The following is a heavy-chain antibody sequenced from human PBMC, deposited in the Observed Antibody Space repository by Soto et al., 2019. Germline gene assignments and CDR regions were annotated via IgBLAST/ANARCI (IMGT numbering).Heavy chain of an antibody. Sequence: GASVKVSCKASGGTFSSYAISWVRQAPGQGLEWMGGIIPISRTANYAQKFQGRVTITADESTSTAYRELSSLRSEDTAVYYCARARITMIVVAPYDYWGQGTLVTVSS. D-gene: IGHD3-22*01. CDR1: GGTFSSYA. J-gene: IGHJ4*02. V-gene: IGHV1-69*01. CDR2: IIPISRTA. CDR3: ARARITMIVVAPYDY.